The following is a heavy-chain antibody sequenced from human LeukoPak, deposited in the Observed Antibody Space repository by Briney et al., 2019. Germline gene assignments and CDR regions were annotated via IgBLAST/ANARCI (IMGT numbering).Heavy chain of an antibody. D-gene: IGHD3-22*01. V-gene: IGHV3-23*01. CDR2: ISGSGGST. CDR3: AKDQSGYDSSGYYLYPGDY. J-gene: IGHJ4*02. Sequence: GGSLRLSCAASGFTFSSYAMSWVRQAPGKGLEWVSAISGSGGSTYYADSVKGRFTTSRDNSKNTLYLQMNSLRAEDTAVYYCAKDQSGYDSSGYYLYPGDYWGQGTLVTVSS. CDR1: GFTFSSYA.